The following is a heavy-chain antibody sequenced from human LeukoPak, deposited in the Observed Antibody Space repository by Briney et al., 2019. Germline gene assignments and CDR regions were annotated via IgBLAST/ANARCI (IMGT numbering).Heavy chain of an antibody. CDR1: GFTFSDHF. J-gene: IGHJ4*02. V-gene: IGHV3-72*01. CDR2: SRNKAKSYTT. Sequence: GGSLRLSCAVSGFTFSDHFLDWVRQAPGEGLEWVGRSRNKAKSYTTEYAASVKGRFTFSREYSKNSLYLQMNSLETEDTAGYYCVRVGSVSGSDYLDYWGQGTLVTVSS. D-gene: IGHD6-19*01. CDR3: VRVGSVSGSDYLDY.